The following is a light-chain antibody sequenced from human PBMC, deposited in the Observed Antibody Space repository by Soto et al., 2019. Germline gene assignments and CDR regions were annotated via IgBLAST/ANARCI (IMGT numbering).Light chain of an antibody. CDR3: MLHYCGAQV. V-gene: IGLV7-43*01. CDR2: STT. J-gene: IGLJ2*01. CDR1: TGAVTSANY. Sequence: QTVVTQEPSLSVSPGGTVTLTCASSTGAVTSANYPNWLQQQPGQAPRALLYSTTNKHSWTPARFSGSLLGDKAALTLSGVQAEDESAYYGMLHYCGAQVFGGVTNLTV.